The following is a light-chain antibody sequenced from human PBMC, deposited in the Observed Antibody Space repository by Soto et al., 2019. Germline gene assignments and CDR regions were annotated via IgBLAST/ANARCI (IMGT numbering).Light chain of an antibody. CDR2: DTS. J-gene: IGKJ1*01. V-gene: IGKV3-15*01. CDR1: QSVSSN. Sequence: EIVMTQSPATLSLSPGERATLSCRASQSVSSNLAWYQQKPGQAPRLLIYDTSTRATGIPARFSGGGSGTEFTLTISSLQSEDFAVYYCQQYNNWPRTFGQGTKVEIK. CDR3: QQYNNWPRT.